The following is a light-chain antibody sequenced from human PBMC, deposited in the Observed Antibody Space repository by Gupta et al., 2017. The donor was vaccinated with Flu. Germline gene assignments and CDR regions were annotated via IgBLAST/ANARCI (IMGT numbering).Light chain of an antibody. CDR2: KAS. Sequence: DIQITQSPSTLSAYVGDRVTITCRASQSLSSWLACYQQKPGKAPTLLIYKASNLESAVPSSFSGSGSSTAFTLTIISLLPPDFATYYCRQYDSYSPPFGRGTKVEI. CDR3: RQYDSYSPP. J-gene: IGKJ4*01. CDR1: QSLSSW. V-gene: IGKV1-5*03.